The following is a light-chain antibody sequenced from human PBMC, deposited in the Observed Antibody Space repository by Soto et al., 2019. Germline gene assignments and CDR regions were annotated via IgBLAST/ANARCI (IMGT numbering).Light chain of an antibody. CDR1: QSVSSNY. CDR3: QQYGSSYPWT. Sequence: IVLTQSPGTLSLSPGERATLSCRASQSVSSNYLAWYQQKPGQAPRLLIYGASSRATGIPDRLSGSGSGTDFTLTIRRLEPEDFAVYYCQQYGSSYPWTFGQGTKVDIK. V-gene: IGKV3-20*01. J-gene: IGKJ1*01. CDR2: GAS.